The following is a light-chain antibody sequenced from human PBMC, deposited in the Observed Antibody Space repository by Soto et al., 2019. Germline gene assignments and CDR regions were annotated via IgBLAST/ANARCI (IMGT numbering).Light chain of an antibody. V-gene: IGKV3-20*01. Sequence: EIVLTQSPDTLSLSPGERATLSGRASRSFSSSYLAWYQQTPGQAPRLLIYAASSRATGIPDRFSGSGSGTDFTLTISSLEPEDSAVYYCQQYGSSPPYTFGQGTKLEIK. J-gene: IGKJ2*01. CDR1: RSFSSSY. CDR3: QQYGSSPPYT. CDR2: AAS.